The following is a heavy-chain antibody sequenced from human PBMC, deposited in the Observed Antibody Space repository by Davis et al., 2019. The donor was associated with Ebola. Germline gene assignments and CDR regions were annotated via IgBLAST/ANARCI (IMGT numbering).Heavy chain of an antibody. J-gene: IGHJ6*02. CDR1: GFTFSSYS. CDR3: ARETSIAARRTQLRYYYGMDV. V-gene: IGHV3-48*04. D-gene: IGHD6-6*01. CDR2: ISSSGSTI. Sequence: GESLKISCAASGFTFSSYSMNWVRQAPGKGLEWLSYISSSGSTIYYADSVKGRFTISRDNAKNSLYLQMNSLRAEDTAVYYCARETSIAARRTQLRYYYGMDVWGQGTTVTVSS.